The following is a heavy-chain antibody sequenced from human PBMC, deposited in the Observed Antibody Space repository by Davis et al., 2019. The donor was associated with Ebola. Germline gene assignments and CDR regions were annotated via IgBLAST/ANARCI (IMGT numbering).Heavy chain of an antibody. CDR2: INHNGVT. V-gene: IGHV4-34*01. D-gene: IGHD3-10*01. CDR3: ARGTPYGSGTFLKPHFDY. Sequence: SETLSLTCAVYGGSFSGYYWSWIRQPPGKGLEWIGKINHNGVTNCNPSLESRVTISVDTAKNQFSLKLTSETAADTAVYYCARGTPYGSGTFLKPHFDYWGQGSLVTVSS. J-gene: IGHJ4*02. CDR1: GGSFSGYY.